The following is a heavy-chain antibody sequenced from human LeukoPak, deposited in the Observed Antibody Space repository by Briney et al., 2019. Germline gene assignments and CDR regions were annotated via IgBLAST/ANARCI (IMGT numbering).Heavy chain of an antibody. Sequence: GGSLRLSCAPSGFESSSNWMHWVRHAPGRGLVWVSRIKGDGISTNYADSVKGRFTISRDSAKNTLYLQMNSLRAEDTGVYYCAKDHYWSIDYWGRGTLVTVSS. CDR1: GFESSSNW. V-gene: IGHV3-74*01. J-gene: IGHJ4*02. CDR3: AKDHYWSIDY. CDR2: IKGDGIST. D-gene: IGHD3-3*01.